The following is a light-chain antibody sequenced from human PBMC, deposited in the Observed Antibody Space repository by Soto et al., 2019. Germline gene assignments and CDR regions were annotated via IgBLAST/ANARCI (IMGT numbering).Light chain of an antibody. V-gene: IGLV8-61*01. Sequence: QAVVTQEPSFSVSPGETVTLTCGLSSGSVSTCHYPSWYQQTPGQPPRTLIQSTNRRSSGVPDRFSGSILGNKAALTITGAQADDECDYYCVLFVGSGINWVFGGGTKVTVL. CDR2: STN. CDR3: VLFVGSGINWV. J-gene: IGLJ3*02. CDR1: SGSVSTCHY.